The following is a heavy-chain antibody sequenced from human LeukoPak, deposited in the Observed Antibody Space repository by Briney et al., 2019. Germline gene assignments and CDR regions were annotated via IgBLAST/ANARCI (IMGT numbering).Heavy chain of an antibody. D-gene: IGHD5-18*01. V-gene: IGHV4-39*07. CDR3: ARGVYNYGGHNWFDP. Sequence: SETLSLTCAVSGASISGSGYYLGWIRQPPGKGLEWIGNIYYTGSTYYNASLQSRVTISIDMSKNQFSLKLSSVTAADTAVYYCARGVYNYGGHNWFDPWGQGTLVTVSS. J-gene: IGHJ5*02. CDR1: GASISGSGYY. CDR2: IYYTGST.